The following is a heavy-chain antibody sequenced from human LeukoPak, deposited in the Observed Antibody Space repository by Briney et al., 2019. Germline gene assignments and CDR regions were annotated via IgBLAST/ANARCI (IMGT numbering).Heavy chain of an antibody. V-gene: IGHV1-69*06. J-gene: IGHJ3*02. Sequence: ASVKVSCKASGGTFSSYAISWVRQAPGQGLEWMGGIIPIFGTANYAQKFQGRVTITADKSTSTAHMELSSLRSEDTAVYYCARYAAAGDDAFDIWGQGTMVTVSS. CDR2: IIPIFGTA. CDR1: GGTFSSYA. D-gene: IGHD6-13*01. CDR3: ARYAAAGDDAFDI.